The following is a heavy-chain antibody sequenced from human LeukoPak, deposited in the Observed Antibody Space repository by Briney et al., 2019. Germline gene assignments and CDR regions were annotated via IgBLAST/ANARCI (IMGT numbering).Heavy chain of an antibody. Sequence: PGGSLRLSCAASGFTFSSYAMNWVRQAPGKRLEYVSAISSNGGSTYYANSVKGRFTISRDNSKNTLYLQMGSLRAEDMAVYYCARDGGGYSSGCFDYWGQGTLVTVSS. J-gene: IGHJ4*02. CDR2: ISSNGGST. CDR1: GFTFSSYA. V-gene: IGHV3-64*01. CDR3: ARDGGGYSSGCFDY. D-gene: IGHD6-19*01.